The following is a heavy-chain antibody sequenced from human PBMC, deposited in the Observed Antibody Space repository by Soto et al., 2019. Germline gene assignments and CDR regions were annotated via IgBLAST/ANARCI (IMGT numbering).Heavy chain of an antibody. J-gene: IGHJ4*02. D-gene: IGHD1-26*01. CDR2: IYYSGST. CDR1: GGSISSSSYY. Sequence: QLQLQESGPGLVKPSETLSLTCTVSGGSISSSSYYWGWIRQPPGKGLEWIGSIYYSGSTYYNPSLKSRVTISVDTSMSQFSLKPSSVTAADTAVYYCARRSIVGATTNYDYWGQGTLVTVSS. V-gene: IGHV4-39*01. CDR3: ARRSIVGATTNYDY.